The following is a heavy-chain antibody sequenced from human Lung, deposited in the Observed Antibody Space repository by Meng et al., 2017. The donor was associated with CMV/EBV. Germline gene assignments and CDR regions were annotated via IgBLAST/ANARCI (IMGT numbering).Heavy chain of an antibody. Sequence: EXXKISCKGSSYTFSTYWLGWVRQLPGRGLEWMGLIYPADSNTTYSPPFRGHVTISADKSISTAYLPWIGLRASDTAIYYCARKRGYFFDYWGPGTAVTVSS. CDR3: ARKRGYFFDY. J-gene: IGHJ4*01. CDR1: SYTFSTYW. D-gene: IGHD3-10*01. CDR2: IYPADSNT. V-gene: IGHV5-51*01.